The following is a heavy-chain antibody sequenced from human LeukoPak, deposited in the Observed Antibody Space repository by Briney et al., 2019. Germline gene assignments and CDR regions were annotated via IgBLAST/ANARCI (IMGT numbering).Heavy chain of an antibody. CDR2: ISISGDTT. Sequence: GGSLRLSCAASGFTISSYAMSWIRQAPGKGLEWVSAISISGDTTYYADSVKGRCTISRDTSKNTVYLEVSSLRVEDTAIYFCAKEFKVVTTTKCFQNWGQGTLVTVSS. CDR1: GFTISSYA. J-gene: IGHJ1*01. V-gene: IGHV3-23*01. D-gene: IGHD4-23*01. CDR3: AKEFKVVTTTKCFQN.